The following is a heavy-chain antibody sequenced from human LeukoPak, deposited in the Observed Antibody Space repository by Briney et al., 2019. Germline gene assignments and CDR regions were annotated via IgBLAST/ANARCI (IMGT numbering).Heavy chain of an antibody. Sequence: SETLSLTCTVSGGSISSSSYYWGWIRQPPGKGLEWIGSIYYSGSTYYNPSLKSRVTISVDTSKNQFSLKLSSVTAADTAVYYCARPVTGDLRGGYYNYYYMDVWGKGTTVTVSS. CDR1: GGSISSSSYY. D-gene: IGHD7-27*01. CDR3: ARPVTGDLRGGYYNYYYMDV. J-gene: IGHJ6*03. V-gene: IGHV4-39*01. CDR2: IYYSGST.